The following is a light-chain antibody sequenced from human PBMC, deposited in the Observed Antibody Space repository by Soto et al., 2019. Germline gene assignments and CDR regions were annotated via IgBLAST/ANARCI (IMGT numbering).Light chain of an antibody. Sequence: QSALTQPASVSGSPGQSITISCTGTSSDVGGDKFVSWYQVHPGRAPRLLIFEVNIRPAGVSNRFSGSKSGNTATLTISGLQADDEADYYCSSIKNTIAPSVIFGGGTKLTVL. CDR2: EVN. CDR1: SSDVGGDKF. CDR3: SSIKNTIAPSVI. J-gene: IGLJ2*01. V-gene: IGLV2-14*01.